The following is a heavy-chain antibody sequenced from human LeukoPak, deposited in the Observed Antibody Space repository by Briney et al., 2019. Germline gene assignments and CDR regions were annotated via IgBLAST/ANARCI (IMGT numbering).Heavy chain of an antibody. V-gene: IGHV3-53*01. CDR3: ARGGYDSGSYYKGPLYYSDY. Sequence: GGSLRLSCAASGFTVSSNYMSWVRQAPGKGLEWVSVIYSGGATYYTDSVKGRFTISRDNSKNTLYLQMNSLRAEDTAVYYCARGGYDSGSYYKGPLYYSDYWGQGTLVTVSS. CDR1: GFTVSSNY. J-gene: IGHJ4*02. CDR2: IYSGGAT. D-gene: IGHD3-10*01.